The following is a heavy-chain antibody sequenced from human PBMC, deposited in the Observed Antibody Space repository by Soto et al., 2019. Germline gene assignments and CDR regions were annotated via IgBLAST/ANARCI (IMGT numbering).Heavy chain of an antibody. CDR1: GFIFSSDV. CDR3: ATDEYSYSWYVFDY. V-gene: IGHV3-23*01. Sequence: VQLLDSGGGLVQPGGSLRLSCSGAGFIFSSDVMSWVRQAPGKGLELVSAISGSGDITYYSESVKGRFTISRDNSTTTMYLQMNSLRAEDKAVYYCATDEYSYSWYVFDYWGQGPLVTVSS. CDR2: ISGSGDIT. J-gene: IGHJ4*02. D-gene: IGHD6-13*01.